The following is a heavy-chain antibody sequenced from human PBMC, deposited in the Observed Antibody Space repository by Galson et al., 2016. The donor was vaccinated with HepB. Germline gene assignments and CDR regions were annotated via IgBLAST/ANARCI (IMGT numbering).Heavy chain of an antibody. V-gene: IGHV1-69*13. Sequence: SVKVSCKASGGTFSNYRIDWVRQAPGQGLEWMGGIIPVSRTPNYAQKFQVRVNITADESTSASYMEGRSLKSEETAVYYCARGGRSNQALLFPEPLRTWGQGTLVTVSS. D-gene: IGHD2-21*02. CDR1: GGTFSNYR. CDR3: ARGGRSNQALLFPEPLRT. J-gene: IGHJ4*02. CDR2: IIPVSRTP.